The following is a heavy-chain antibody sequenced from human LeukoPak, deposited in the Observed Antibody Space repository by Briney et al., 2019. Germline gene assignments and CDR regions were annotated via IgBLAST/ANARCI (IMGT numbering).Heavy chain of an antibody. J-gene: IGHJ6*04. CDR1: GYTFTGYY. V-gene: IGHV1-2*04. CDR2: INPNSGGT. CDR3: ARGADCSSTSCYDDGMDV. D-gene: IGHD2-2*01. Sequence: GASVKVSCKASGYTFTGYYMHWVRQAPGQGLEWMGWINPNSGGTNYAQKFQGWVTMTRDTSISTAYMELSRLRSDDTAVYYCARGADCSSTSCYDDGMDVRGKGTTVTVSS.